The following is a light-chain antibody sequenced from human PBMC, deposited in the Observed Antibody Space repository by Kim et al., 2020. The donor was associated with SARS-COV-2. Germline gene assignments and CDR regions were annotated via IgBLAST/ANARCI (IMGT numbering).Light chain of an antibody. J-gene: IGLJ1*01. CDR2: DVS. CDR3: CSYAGSSTYV. Sequence: QSALTQPASVSGSPVQSITIACTGTSSDVGSYNLVSWYQQHPGKAPKLMIFDVSKRPSGVSNRFSGSTSGNTASLTISGLQAEDEADYYCCSYAGSSTYVFGTGTKVTVL. V-gene: IGLV2-23*02. CDR1: SSDVGSYNL.